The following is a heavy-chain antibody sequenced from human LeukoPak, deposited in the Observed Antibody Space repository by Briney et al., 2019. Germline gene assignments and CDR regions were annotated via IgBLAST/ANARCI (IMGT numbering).Heavy chain of an antibody. V-gene: IGHV6-1*01. D-gene: IGHD6-13*01. CDR3: AREFGGTIAAAGPLDY. CDR2: TYYRSKWYN. J-gene: IGHJ4*02. Sequence: SQTLSPTCAISGDSVSSNSAAWNWIRQSPSRGLEWLGRTYYRSKWYNDYAVYVKSRITINPDTSKNQFSLQLNSVTPEDTAVYYCAREFGGTIAAAGPLDYWGQGTLVTVSS. CDR1: GDSVSSNSAA.